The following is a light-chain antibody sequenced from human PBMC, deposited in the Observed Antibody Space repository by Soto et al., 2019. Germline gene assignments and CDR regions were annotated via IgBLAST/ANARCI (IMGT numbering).Light chain of an antibody. Sequence: EIVLTQSPGTLSLSPGERATLSCRASQSVSNNYLAWYQQKPGQAPRLLIYGASSRATGTPDRFSGSGSGTDFTLTINRLEPEDFAMYYCQQYGSLSWTFGQGTKVDIK. CDR2: GAS. V-gene: IGKV3-20*01. CDR3: QQYGSLSWT. J-gene: IGKJ1*01. CDR1: QSVSNNY.